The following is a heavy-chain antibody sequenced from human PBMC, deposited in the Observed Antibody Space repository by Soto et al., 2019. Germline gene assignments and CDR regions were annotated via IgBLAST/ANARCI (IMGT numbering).Heavy chain of an antibody. CDR1: GYSFTDYH. J-gene: IGHJ6*02. Sequence: VASVKVSCKASGYSFTDYHIHWVRQAPGQGLEWLGRINPKSGGTSTAQKFQGWVTMTTDTSISTASMELTRLTSDDTAIYYCARGECTDGSNGVCFFFYFQDMDAWG. D-gene: IGHD3-10*01. CDR2: INPKSGGT. CDR3: ARGECTDGSNGVCFFFYFQDMDA. V-gene: IGHV1-2*04.